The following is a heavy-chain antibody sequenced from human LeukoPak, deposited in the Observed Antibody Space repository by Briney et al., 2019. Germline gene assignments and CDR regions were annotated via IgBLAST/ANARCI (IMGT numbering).Heavy chain of an antibody. D-gene: IGHD6-19*01. CDR2: FDPEDGET. J-gene: IGHJ4*02. V-gene: IGHV1-24*01. CDR1: GYTLTELS. CDR3: ATDLGQQWQVKEGLDY. Sequence: TSVKVSCKVSGYTLTELSMHWVRQAPGKGLEWMGGFDPEDGETIYAQKFQGRVTMTEDTSTDTAYMELSSLRSEDTAVYYCATDLGQQWQVKEGLDYWGQGTLVTVSS.